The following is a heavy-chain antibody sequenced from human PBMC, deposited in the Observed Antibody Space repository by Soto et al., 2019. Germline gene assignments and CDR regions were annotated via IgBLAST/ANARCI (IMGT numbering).Heavy chain of an antibody. Sequence: SETLSLTCTVSGGSLSSYYWSWIRPKTGEGLEWIGYIYYSGSTNYNPSLKSRVTISVDTSKNQFSLKLSSVTAADTAVYYCARQVDYGDYVFLFDPWGQGSLVTVSS. CDR3: ARQVDYGDYVFLFDP. V-gene: IGHV4-59*08. J-gene: IGHJ5*02. D-gene: IGHD4-17*01. CDR1: GGSLSSYY. CDR2: IYYSGST.